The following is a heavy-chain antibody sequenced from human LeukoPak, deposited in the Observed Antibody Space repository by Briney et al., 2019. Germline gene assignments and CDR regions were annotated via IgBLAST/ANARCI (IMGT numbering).Heavy chain of an antibody. D-gene: IGHD4-23*01. V-gene: IGHV3-7*03. CDR3: AILTVVRSGVVDGMDV. J-gene: IGHJ6*02. CDR2: VNRDGSET. CDR1: GFALSSHW. Sequence: GGSLRLSCAASGFALSSHWMTWVRQVPGRGPEWVANVNRDGSETYYLDSVKGRFTISKDNAKNPLYLQMNSLRAEDTAVYYCAILTVVRSGVVDGMDVWGQGTTVTVSS.